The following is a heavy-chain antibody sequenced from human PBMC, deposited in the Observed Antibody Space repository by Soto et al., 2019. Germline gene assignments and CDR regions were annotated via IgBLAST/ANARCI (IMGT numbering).Heavy chain of an antibody. CDR3: ARQGANCSGATCYLAY. V-gene: IGHV4-39*01. CDR1: GGSISSSTYY. CDR2: IYYSGST. J-gene: IGHJ4*02. Sequence: QLQLQESGPGLVKPSETLSLTCTVSGGSISSSTYYWGWIRQPPGKGLEWIGSIYYSGSTYYNPSPKSRVTKSVDSSKNQFSLKLSSVTAADTAVYYCARQGANCSGATCYLAYWGQGTLVTVSS. D-gene: IGHD2-15*01.